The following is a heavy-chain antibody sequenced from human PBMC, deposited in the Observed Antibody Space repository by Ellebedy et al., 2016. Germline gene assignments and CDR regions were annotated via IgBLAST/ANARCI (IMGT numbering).Heavy chain of an antibody. V-gene: IGHV3-33*01. D-gene: IGHD5-18*01. J-gene: IGHJ4*02. CDR1: EFTFSSYG. Sequence: GESLKISCAASEFTFSSYGMHWVRQAPGKGLEWVAIIWSDGTYKYYADSVKGRFTISRDNSKNTLYLQMNSLRAEDTAVYYCAFMWRYSYGLDYWGQGTLVTVSS. CDR2: IWSDGTYK. CDR3: AFMWRYSYGLDY.